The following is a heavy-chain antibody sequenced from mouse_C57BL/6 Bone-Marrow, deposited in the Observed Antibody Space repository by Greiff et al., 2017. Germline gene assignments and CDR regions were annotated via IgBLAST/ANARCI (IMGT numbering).Heavy chain of an antibody. V-gene: IGHV1-85*01. J-gene: IGHJ3*01. D-gene: IGHD2-5*01. CDR1: GYTFTSYD. CDR3: AREAYYSNYWFAY. CDR2: IYPRDGST. Sequence: QVQLKESGPELVKPGASVKLSCKASGYTFTSYDINWVKQRPGQGLEWIGWIYPRDGSTKYNEKFKGKATLTVDTSSSTAYMELHSLTSEDSAVYFCAREAYYSNYWFAYWGQGTLVTVSA.